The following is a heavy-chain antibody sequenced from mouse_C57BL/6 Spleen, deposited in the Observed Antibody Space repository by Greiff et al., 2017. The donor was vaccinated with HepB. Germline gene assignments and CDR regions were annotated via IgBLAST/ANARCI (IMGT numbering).Heavy chain of an antibody. V-gene: IGHV5-9-1*02. CDR2: ISSGGDYI. J-gene: IGHJ2*01. D-gene: IGHD3-2*02. Sequence: EVKLVESGEGLVKPGGSLKLSCAASGFTFSSYAMSWVRQTPEKRLEWVAYISSGGDYIYYADTVKGRFTISRDNARNTLYLQMSSLKSEDTAMYYCTRGGSGYPHFDYWGQGTTLTVSS. CDR3: TRGGSGYPHFDY. CDR1: GFTFSSYA.